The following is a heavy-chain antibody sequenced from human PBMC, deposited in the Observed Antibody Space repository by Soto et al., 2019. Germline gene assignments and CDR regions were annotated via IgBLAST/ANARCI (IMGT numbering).Heavy chain of an antibody. CDR3: ARHLRWFGESNDAFDI. Sequence: EVQLVQSGAEVKKPGESLRISCKGSGYSFTSYWISWVRQMPGKGLEWMGRIDPSDSYTNYSPSFQGHVTISADKSISTASLQWSSLKASDTAMYYCARHLRWFGESNDAFDIWGQGTMVTVSS. J-gene: IGHJ3*02. V-gene: IGHV5-10-1*01. D-gene: IGHD3-10*01. CDR1: GYSFTSYW. CDR2: IDPSDSYT.